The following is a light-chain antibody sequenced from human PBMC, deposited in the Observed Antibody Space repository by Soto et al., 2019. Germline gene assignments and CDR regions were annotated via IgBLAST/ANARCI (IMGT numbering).Light chain of an antibody. V-gene: IGLV2-11*01. Sequence: QSALTQPRSVSGSPGQSVTISCTGTSSDVGGYKYVSWYQQHPGKAPKLLIYDVIKRPSGVPDRFSGSKSGSTASLTISGLQAEDEADYYCCSYAGNFIYVFGTGT. CDR2: DVI. CDR3: CSYAGNFIYV. CDR1: SSDVGGYKY. J-gene: IGLJ1*01.